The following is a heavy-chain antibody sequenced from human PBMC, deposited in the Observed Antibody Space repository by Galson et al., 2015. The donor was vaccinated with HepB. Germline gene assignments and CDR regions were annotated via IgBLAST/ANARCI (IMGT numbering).Heavy chain of an antibody. J-gene: IGHJ6*03. V-gene: IGHV4-34*01. CDR2: INHSGST. D-gene: IGHD3-3*01. Sequence: SETLSLTCAVYGGSFSAYYWSWIRQPPGKGLEWIGEINHSGSTNYNPSLKSRVSIPVDTSKNQFSLNLYSVTATDTAVYYCARGSMDLWSGSYFGESQTEPLRDYYYMDVWDKGTKVTVSS. CDR3: ARGSMDLWSGSYFGESQTEPLRDYYYMDV. CDR1: GGSFSAYY.